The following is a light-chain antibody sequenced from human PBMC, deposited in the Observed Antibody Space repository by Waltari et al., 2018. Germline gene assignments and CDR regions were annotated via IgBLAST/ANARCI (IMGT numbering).Light chain of an antibody. J-gene: IGKJ4*01. CDR2: DAS. Sequence: EIVLTQSPATLSLSPGERATLSCRASRSVDTYLAWYQHKPGQVPRLLIYDASNRATGIPARFSGSGSGADFTLIISSLEPEDFAVYYCHQRSNWPLTFGGGTKVEIK. V-gene: IGKV3-11*01. CDR3: HQRSNWPLT. CDR1: RSVDTY.